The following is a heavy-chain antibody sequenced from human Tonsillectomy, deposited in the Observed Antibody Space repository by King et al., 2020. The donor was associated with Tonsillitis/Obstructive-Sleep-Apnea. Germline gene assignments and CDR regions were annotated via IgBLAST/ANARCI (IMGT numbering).Heavy chain of an antibody. J-gene: IGHJ4*02. CDR3: AKVEREYCSTTGCQFDY. Sequence: VQLVESGGGLVQPGRSLRLSCAASGFTFDDYAMHWVRQPPGKGLEWVSGISWNGGTIIYADSVKGRFTISRDNAKNSLYLQMNSLGPEDTAFYYCAKVEREYCSTTGCQFDYWGQGTLVTVSS. D-gene: IGHD2-2*01. CDR2: ISWNGGTI. V-gene: IGHV3-9*01. CDR1: GFTFDDYA.